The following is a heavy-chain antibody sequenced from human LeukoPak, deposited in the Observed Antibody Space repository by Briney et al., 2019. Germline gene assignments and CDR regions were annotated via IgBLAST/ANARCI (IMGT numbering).Heavy chain of an antibody. Sequence: GGSLRLSCAASGFTFSSYWMNWARQAPGKGLEWVASINHNGNVNYYVDSVKGRFTISRDNAKNSLYLQMSNLRAEDTAVYFCAKVSYITMRVVVITGFDYWGQGTLVTVSS. CDR2: INHNGNVN. V-gene: IGHV3-7*03. CDR1: GFTFSSYW. J-gene: IGHJ4*02. D-gene: IGHD3-22*01. CDR3: AKVSYITMRVVVITGFDY.